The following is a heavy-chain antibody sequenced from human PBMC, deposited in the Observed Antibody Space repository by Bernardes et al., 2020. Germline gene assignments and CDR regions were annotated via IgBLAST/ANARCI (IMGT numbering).Heavy chain of an antibody. CDR2: IYQSGST. V-gene: IGHV4-38-2*02. J-gene: IGHJ4*02. Sequence: SETLSLTRGVSGYSISSGYYWGWIRQPPGKGLEWIGSIYQSGSTYYNPSLKSRVTISVDTSKNQFSLKLSSVTAADTAVYYCARDSPVSAVDYWGQGTLVTVSS. CDR1: GYSISSGYY. CDR3: ARDSPVSAVDY.